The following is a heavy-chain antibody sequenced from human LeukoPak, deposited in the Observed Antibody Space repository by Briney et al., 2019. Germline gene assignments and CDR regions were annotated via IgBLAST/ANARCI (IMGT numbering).Heavy chain of an antibody. V-gene: IGHV1-69*01. CDR1: GGTFSSYA. Sequence: SVKVSCKASGGTFSSYAISWVRQAPGQGLEWMGGIIPIFSTANYAQKFQGRVTITADESTSTAYMELSSLRSEDTAVYYCARSEADYGAFDIWGQGTMVTVSS. CDR3: ARSEADYGAFDI. CDR2: IIPIFSTA. J-gene: IGHJ3*02. D-gene: IGHD4-17*01.